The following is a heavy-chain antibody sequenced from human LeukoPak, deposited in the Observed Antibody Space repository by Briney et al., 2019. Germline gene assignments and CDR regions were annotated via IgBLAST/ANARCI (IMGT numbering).Heavy chain of an antibody. D-gene: IGHD4-17*01. Sequence: QPGGSLRLSCAASGFTVSSNYMSWVRQAPGKGLEWVSLIYSGGSTYYADSVKGRFTISRDNSKNTLYLQMNSLRAQDTAVYYCAREDDYGYYFDYWGQGTLVTVSS. V-gene: IGHV3-53*01. CDR3: AREDDYGYYFDY. CDR2: IYSGGST. CDR1: GFTVSSNY. J-gene: IGHJ4*02.